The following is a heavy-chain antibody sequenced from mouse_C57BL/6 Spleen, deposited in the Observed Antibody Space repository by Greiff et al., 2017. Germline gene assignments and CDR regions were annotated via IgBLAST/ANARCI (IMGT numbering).Heavy chain of an antibody. J-gene: IGHJ2*01. V-gene: IGHV1S12*01. D-gene: IGHD2-13*01. Sequence: VQLQQSGPELVKPGASVKISCKASGYSFTSYYIHWVKQRPGQGLEWIGYIYPRDGSTKYNEKFKGKATLTADKSSSTAYMQLNSLTSEDSAVYFCARPRADYSYYFDYWGQGTTLTVSS. CDR3: ARPRADYSYYFDY. CDR2: IYPRDGST. CDR1: GYSFTSYY.